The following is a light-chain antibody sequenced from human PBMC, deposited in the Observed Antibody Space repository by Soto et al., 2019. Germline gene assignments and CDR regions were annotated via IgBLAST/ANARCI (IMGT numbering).Light chain of an antibody. V-gene: IGKV2-28*01. CDR3: IQTLQTPLT. CDR2: LGS. Sequence: DIVMTQSPLSLPVTPGEPASISCRSSQSLLHSNGYNYLDWYLQKTGQSQQLLIYLGSNRASGVTDRFSGSGSGTDFTLKISRVEAEDLGVYYCIQTLQTPLTFGGGTKVEIK. CDR1: QSLLHSNGYNY. J-gene: IGKJ4*01.